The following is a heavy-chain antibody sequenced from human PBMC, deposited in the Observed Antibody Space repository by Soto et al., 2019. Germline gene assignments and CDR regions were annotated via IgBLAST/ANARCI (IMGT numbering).Heavy chain of an antibody. J-gene: IGHJ6*02. D-gene: IGHD3-9*01. CDR2: INAGNGNT. Sequence: QVQLVQSGAEVKKPGASVKVSCKASGYTFTSYAMHWVRQAPGQRLEWLGWINAGNGNTKYSQKFQGRVTITRDTSASTAYMELSSLRSEDTAVYYCARAHVLRYFDLHPSGMDVWGQGTTVTVSS. CDR1: GYTFTSYA. CDR3: ARAHVLRYFDLHPSGMDV. V-gene: IGHV1-3*01.